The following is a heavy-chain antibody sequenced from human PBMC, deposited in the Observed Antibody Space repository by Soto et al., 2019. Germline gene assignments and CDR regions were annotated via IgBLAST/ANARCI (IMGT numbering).Heavy chain of an antibody. D-gene: IGHD3-10*01. J-gene: IGHJ4*02. CDR2: IKGDGIST. CDR1: GFTFSSYW. Sequence: EVQLVESGGGLVQSGGSLRLSCAASGFTFSSYWMHWVCQAPGKGLVWVSRIKGDGISTNYADSVKGQFTISRDNAKDTVFLQMNGLSADDTAVYYCARGAMGNYYNDYWGQGTLVTVSS. CDR3: ARGAMGNYYNDY. V-gene: IGHV3-74*01.